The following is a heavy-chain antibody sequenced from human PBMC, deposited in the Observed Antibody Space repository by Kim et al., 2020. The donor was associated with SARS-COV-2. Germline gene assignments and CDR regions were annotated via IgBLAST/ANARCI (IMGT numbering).Heavy chain of an antibody. CDR3: ARGRRGTMIVVVIPYYYYGMDV. CDR2: MNPNSGNT. V-gene: IGHV1-8*01. CDR1: GYTFTSYD. J-gene: IGHJ6*02. D-gene: IGHD3-22*01. Sequence: ASVKVSCKASGYTFTSYDINWVRQATGQGLEWMGWMNPNSGNTGYAQKFQGRVTMTRNTSISTAYMDLSSLRSEDTAVYYCARGRRGTMIVVVIPYYYYGMDVWGQGTTVTVSS.